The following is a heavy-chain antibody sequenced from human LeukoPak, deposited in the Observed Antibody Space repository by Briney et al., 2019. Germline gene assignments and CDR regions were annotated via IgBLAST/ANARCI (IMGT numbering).Heavy chain of an antibody. D-gene: IGHD3-3*01. CDR2: IYYSGSA. V-gene: IGHV4-59*01. Sequence: PSETLSLTCAVSGGSISSYYWSWIRQPPGKGLEWIGYIYYSGSANYNPSLKSRVTISVDTSKNQFSLKLSSVTAADTAVHYCARDVSQYYDFWSGYHNWFDPWGQGTLVTVSS. J-gene: IGHJ5*02. CDR1: GGSISSYY. CDR3: ARDVSQYYDFWSGYHNWFDP.